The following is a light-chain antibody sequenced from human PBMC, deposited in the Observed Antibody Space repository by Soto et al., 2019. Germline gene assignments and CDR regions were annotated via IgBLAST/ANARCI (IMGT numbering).Light chain of an antibody. Sequence: EIVLTQSPGILSLSPGERATLSCRASQSVRSSFLAWYRQKPGQAPSLLIYGASSRATGVPDRFSGSGSGTDFTLTINRLAPEDFAVYYCQQDGSTPMYSFGQGTKLEIK. CDR1: QSVRSSF. V-gene: IGKV3-20*01. CDR2: GAS. CDR3: QQDGSTPMYS. J-gene: IGKJ2*03.